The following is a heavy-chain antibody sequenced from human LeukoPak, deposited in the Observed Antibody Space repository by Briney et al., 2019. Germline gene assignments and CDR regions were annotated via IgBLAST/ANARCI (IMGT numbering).Heavy chain of an antibody. V-gene: IGHV3-72*01. Sequence: GGSLRLSCAASGFTFSDHYMDWVRQAPGKGLEWVGRTRNKANSYTTEYAASVKGRFTISRDDSKNSLYLQMNSLKTEDTAVYYCAREEGVISGLGAFGIWGQGTMVTVSS. D-gene: IGHD3-22*01. J-gene: IGHJ3*02. CDR1: GFTFSDHY. CDR3: AREEGVISGLGAFGI. CDR2: TRNKANSYTT.